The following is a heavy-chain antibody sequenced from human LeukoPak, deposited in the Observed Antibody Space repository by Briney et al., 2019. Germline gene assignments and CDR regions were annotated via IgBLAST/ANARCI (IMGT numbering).Heavy chain of an antibody. V-gene: IGHV3-7*01. Sequence: PGGSLRLSCAASGFTFSSYWMSWVRQAPGKGLEWVANIKQDGSEKYYVDSVKGRFTISRDNAKNSLYLQMNSLRAEDTAVYYCGRDHNYGVIDYWGQGTLVTVSS. CDR1: GFTFSSYW. CDR2: IKQDGSEK. J-gene: IGHJ4*02. CDR3: GRDHNYGVIDY. D-gene: IGHD4-17*01.